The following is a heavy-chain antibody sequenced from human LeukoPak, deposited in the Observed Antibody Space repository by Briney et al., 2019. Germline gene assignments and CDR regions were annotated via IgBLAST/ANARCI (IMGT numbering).Heavy chain of an antibody. D-gene: IGHD2/OR15-2a*01. CDR3: ARDRMKGSRFDP. V-gene: IGHV3-7*01. Sequence: GGSLRLSCAASGFTFSNAWMSWVRQAPGKGLEWVANIKQDGSEKYYVDSVKGRFTISRDNAKNSLYLQMNSLRAEDTAVYYCARDRMKGSRFDPWGQGTLVTVSS. CDR2: IKQDGSEK. CDR1: GFTFSNAW. J-gene: IGHJ5*02.